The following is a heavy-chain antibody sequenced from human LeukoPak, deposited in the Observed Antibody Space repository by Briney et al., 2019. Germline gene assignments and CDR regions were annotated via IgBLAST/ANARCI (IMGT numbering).Heavy chain of an antibody. Sequence: PGGSLRLSCAASGFTFSSYSMNWVRQAPGKGLEWVSYISSSSSTIYYADSVKGRFTISRDNAKNSLYLQMNSLRAEDTAVYYCARDRLWFGYWGQGTLVTVSS. V-gene: IGHV3-48*01. CDR1: GFTFSSYS. CDR3: ARDRLWFGY. J-gene: IGHJ4*02. D-gene: IGHD5-18*01. CDR2: ISSSSSTI.